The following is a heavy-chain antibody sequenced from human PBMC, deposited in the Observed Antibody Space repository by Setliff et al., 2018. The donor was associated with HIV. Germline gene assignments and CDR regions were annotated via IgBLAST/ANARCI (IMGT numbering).Heavy chain of an antibody. J-gene: IGHJ4*02. CDR1: GFTFDDYA. CDR3: ARDLPGRQYYFDY. CDR2: ISWNSGSI. Sequence: HPGGSLRLSCAASGFTFDDYAMHWVRQAPGKGLEWVSGISWNSGSIGYADSVKGRFTISRDNAKNSLYLQMNSLRAEDTALYYCARDLPGRQYYFDYWGQGTLVTVSS. V-gene: IGHV3-9*01.